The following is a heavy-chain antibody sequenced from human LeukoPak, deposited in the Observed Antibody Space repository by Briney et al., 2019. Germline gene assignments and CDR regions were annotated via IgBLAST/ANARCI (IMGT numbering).Heavy chain of an antibody. CDR3: ARDQIPVVVPAALDY. Sequence: GGSLRLSCAASRFTFSSYAMHWVRQAPSKGLEWVAVISYDGSNKYYADSVKGRFTISRDNSKNTLYLQMNSLRAEDTAVYYYARDQIPVVVPAALDYWGQGTLVTVSS. CDR1: RFTFSSYA. D-gene: IGHD2-2*01. V-gene: IGHV3-30-3*01. J-gene: IGHJ4*02. CDR2: ISYDGSNK.